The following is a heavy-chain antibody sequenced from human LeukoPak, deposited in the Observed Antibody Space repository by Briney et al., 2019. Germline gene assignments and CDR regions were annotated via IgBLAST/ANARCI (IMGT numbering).Heavy chain of an antibody. CDR2: INHSGST. J-gene: IGHJ4*02. Sequence: SETLSLTCAVYGGSFSPYYWSWIRQPPGKGLEWIGEINHSGSTNYNPSLKSRVTISVDTSKNQFSLKLSSATAADTAVYYCARGGFYCGRDCYVDYWGQGTLVTVSS. CDR1: GGSFSPYY. V-gene: IGHV4-34*01. CDR3: ARGGFYCGRDCYVDY. D-gene: IGHD2-21*02.